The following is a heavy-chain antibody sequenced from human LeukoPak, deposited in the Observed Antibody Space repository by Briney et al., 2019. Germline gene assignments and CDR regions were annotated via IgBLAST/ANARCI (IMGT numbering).Heavy chain of an antibody. CDR1: GDSVSSYY. Sequence: PSETLSLTCTVSGDSVSSYYWSWIRQPAGKGLEWMGLIYTSGTTKYNSYFKSRVTISVDKSKNQFSLKLRSVTAADTAVYYCARIKVDYYYYMDVWGKGTTVTVSS. J-gene: IGHJ6*03. V-gene: IGHV4-4*07. CDR3: ARIKVDYYYYMDV. CDR2: IYTSGTT.